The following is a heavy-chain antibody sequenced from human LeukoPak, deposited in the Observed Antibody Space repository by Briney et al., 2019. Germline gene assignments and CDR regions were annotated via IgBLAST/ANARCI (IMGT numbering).Heavy chain of an antibody. D-gene: IGHD2-2*02. Sequence: ASVNVSCKASGYTFTSYAMHWVRQAPGQRLEWMGWINAGNGNTKYSQKFQGRVTITRDTSASTAYMELSSLRSEDTAVYYCARSSGTSCYKCSPDYWGQGTLVTVSS. CDR3: ARSSGTSCYKCSPDY. CDR2: INAGNGNT. V-gene: IGHV1-3*01. J-gene: IGHJ4*02. CDR1: GYTFTSYA.